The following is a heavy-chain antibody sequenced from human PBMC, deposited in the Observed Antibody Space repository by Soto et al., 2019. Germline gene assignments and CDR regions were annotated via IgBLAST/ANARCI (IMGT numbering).Heavy chain of an antibody. CDR3: AKDLVSWYEGAFDI. V-gene: IGHV3-30*18. CDR1: GFTFSSYG. CDR2: ISYDGSNK. J-gene: IGHJ3*02. D-gene: IGHD1-20*01. Sequence: QGQLVESGGGVVQPGRSLRLSCAVSGFTFSSYGMHWVRQAPGKGLEWVVGISYDGSNKYYADSVKGRFTISRDNSKNTLYVQMNSLRPEDTAVYYCAKDLVSWYEGAFDIWGQGTMVTVSS.